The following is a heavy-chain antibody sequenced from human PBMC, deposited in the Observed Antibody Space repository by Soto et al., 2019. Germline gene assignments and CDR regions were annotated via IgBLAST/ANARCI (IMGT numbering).Heavy chain of an antibody. Sequence: EVQLVESGGGLVQPGGYLRLSFAASGFTFSSYSMNWFRQAPGKGLAWVSYISSSSSTVYYADSVKGRFTISRANSKNSMSLQINGLRAEETDVYYCATALHYGHFDYWGQGTLVTVFS. V-gene: IGHV3-48*01. J-gene: IGHJ4*02. CDR3: ATALHYGHFDY. CDR1: GFTFSSYS. CDR2: ISSSSSTV. D-gene: IGHD4-17*01.